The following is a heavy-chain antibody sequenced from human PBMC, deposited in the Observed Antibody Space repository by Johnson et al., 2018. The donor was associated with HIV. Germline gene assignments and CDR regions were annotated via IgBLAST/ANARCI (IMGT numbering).Heavy chain of an antibody. CDR3: AGGYGSGSGDAFDI. CDR2: IRYDGNNK. J-gene: IGHJ3*02. D-gene: IGHD3-10*01. Sequence: QVQLVESGGGVVQPGGSLRLSCAASVLTFSSYGMHWVRQAPGKGLEWVAFIRYDGNNKYYADSVKGRFTISRDNSKNSLYLQMNSLRAEDTAVYYCAGGYGSGSGDAFDIWGQGTMVTVSS. CDR1: VLTFSSYG. V-gene: IGHV3-30*02.